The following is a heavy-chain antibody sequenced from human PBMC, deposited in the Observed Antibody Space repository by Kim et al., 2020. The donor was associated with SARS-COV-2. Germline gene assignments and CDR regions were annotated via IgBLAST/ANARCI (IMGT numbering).Heavy chain of an antibody. CDR1: GGSISSYY. CDR2: IYYSGST. Sequence: SETLSLTCTVSGGSISSYYWSWIRQPPGKGLEWIGYIYYSGSTNYNPSLKSRVTISVDTSKNQFSLKLSSVTAADTAVYYCARRVGDYWGQGTLVTVSS. J-gene: IGHJ4*02. V-gene: IGHV4-59*08. CDR3: ARRVGDY. D-gene: IGHD1-26*01.